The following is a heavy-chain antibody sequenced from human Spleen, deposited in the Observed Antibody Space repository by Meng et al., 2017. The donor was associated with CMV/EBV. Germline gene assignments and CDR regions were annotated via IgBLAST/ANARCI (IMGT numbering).Heavy chain of an antibody. D-gene: IGHD3-3*01. CDR3: ARSYDFWSGYYQINYYYGMDG. Sequence: GGSLRLSCAASGFTFSSYWMHWVRQAPGKGLVWLARINSDGSSTTYADSVKGRFTISRDNAKNTLYLQMHSLRAEDTAVYYCARSYDFWSGYYQINYYYGMDGWGQGTTVTVSS. J-gene: IGHJ6*02. CDR1: GFTFSSYW. CDR2: INSDGSST. V-gene: IGHV3-74*01.